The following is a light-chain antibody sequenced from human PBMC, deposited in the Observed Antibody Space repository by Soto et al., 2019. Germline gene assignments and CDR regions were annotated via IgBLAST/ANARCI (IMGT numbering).Light chain of an antibody. CDR3: LQYHNLWA. J-gene: IGKJ1*01. Sequence: EIVLTQSQATLSLSPSEIATLSCRPSQSVSSYLAWHQQKPAQAPMLLIYGASTRATGIPARFSGSGSGTELTLTISSLQADDFTVYSWLQYHNLWAFGEGTKVDIK. CDR2: GAS. CDR1: QSVSSY. V-gene: IGKV3-15*01.